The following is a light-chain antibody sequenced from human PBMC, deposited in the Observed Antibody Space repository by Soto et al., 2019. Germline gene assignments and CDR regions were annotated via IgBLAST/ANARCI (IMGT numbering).Light chain of an antibody. V-gene: IGKV3-15*01. Sequence: EIVMTQSPATLSVSPGETATLSCRASQRVGINLAWYQQKPGQAPRLLIYSASTRASGIPDRFSGSGSGTEFTLTISSLQSEDFAVYYCQQRFNWQVTFGQGTRLEIK. CDR3: QQRFNWQVT. J-gene: IGKJ5*01. CDR2: SAS. CDR1: QRVGIN.